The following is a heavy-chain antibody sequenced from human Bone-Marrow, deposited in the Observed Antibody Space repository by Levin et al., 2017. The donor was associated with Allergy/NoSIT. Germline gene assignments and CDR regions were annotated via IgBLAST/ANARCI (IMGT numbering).Heavy chain of an antibody. V-gene: IGHV3-21*01. Sequence: GESLKISCAASGFTFSSYSMNWVRQAPGKGLEWVSSISSSSSYIYYADSVKGRFTISRDNAKNSLYLQMNSLRAEDTAVYYCARDLDYDILTGYPGLRYWGQGTLVTVSS. J-gene: IGHJ4*02. CDR3: ARDLDYDILTGYPGLRY. D-gene: IGHD3-9*01. CDR1: GFTFSSYS. CDR2: ISSSSSYI.